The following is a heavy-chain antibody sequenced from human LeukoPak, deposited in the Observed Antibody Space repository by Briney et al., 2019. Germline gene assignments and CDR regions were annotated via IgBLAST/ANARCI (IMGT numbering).Heavy chain of an antibody. V-gene: IGHV3-23*01. D-gene: IGHD3-22*01. CDR1: GFTFSSYA. CDR3: AKVLDYESSGYYYGELDY. CDR2: ISGSGGST. Sequence: PGGSLRLSCAASGFTFSSYAMSWVRQAPGKGLEWVSAISGSGGSTYYADSVKGRFTISRDNSKNTLYLQMNSLRAEDTAVYYCAKVLDYESSGYYYGELDYWGQGTLVTVSS. J-gene: IGHJ4*02.